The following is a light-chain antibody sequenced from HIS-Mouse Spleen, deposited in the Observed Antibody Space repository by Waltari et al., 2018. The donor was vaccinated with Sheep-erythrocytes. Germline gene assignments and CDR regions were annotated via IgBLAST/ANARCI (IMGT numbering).Light chain of an antibody. CDR3: CSYAGSSTPWV. Sequence: QSALTQPASVSVSPGQSITISCTGTSSYVGSYNLFSWYQQHPGKAPKLMIYEGSKRPSGVSNRFSGSKSGNTASLTISGLQAEDEADYYCCSYAGSSTPWVFGGGTKLTVL. J-gene: IGLJ3*02. CDR1: SSYVGSYNL. CDR2: EGS. V-gene: IGLV2-23*01.